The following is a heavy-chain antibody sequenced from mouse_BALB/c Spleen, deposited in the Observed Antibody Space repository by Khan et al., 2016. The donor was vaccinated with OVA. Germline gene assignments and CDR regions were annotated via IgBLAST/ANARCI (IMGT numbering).Heavy chain of an antibody. D-gene: IGHD2-14*01. CDR2: MIYTGYT. J-gene: IGHJ3*01. CDR3: ARSTYRYAFAC. Sequence: EVKLEESGPSLVKPSQTLPLTCSVTGDSITSGYWSWIRKFPGNKLEYMGYMIYTGYTDYNPSLKSRIAITRHTSKNQYYLQLNSVTTEDTATYYCARSTYRYAFACWGQGTLVTGSA. CDR1: GDSITSGY. V-gene: IGHV3-8*02.